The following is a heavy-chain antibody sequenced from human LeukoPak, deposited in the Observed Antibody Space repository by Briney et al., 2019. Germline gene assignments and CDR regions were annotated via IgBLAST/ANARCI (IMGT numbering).Heavy chain of an antibody. CDR3: AREPYYYGMDV. Sequence: GGSLRLSCAASGFTFSSYEMNWVRQAPGKGLGWVSYISSSGNTIYYADSVKGRFTISRDNAKNSLYLQMNSLGAEDTAVYYCAREPYYYGMDVWGQGTTVTVSS. CDR1: GFTFSSYE. V-gene: IGHV3-48*03. J-gene: IGHJ6*02. CDR2: ISSSGNTI.